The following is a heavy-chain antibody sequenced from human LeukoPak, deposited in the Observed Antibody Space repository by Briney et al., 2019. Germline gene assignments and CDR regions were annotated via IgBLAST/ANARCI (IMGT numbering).Heavy chain of an antibody. CDR2: IYQTKYT. CDR1: GVSFSGNY. V-gene: IGHV4-34*01. D-gene: IGHD2-21*01. CDR3: ARIRCSPGDDSCYNY. Sequence: SETLSLTCGVRGVSFSGNYWSWIRQSPGKGREWIGEIYQTKYTTYNPSLKSRVTIWADTSVNQLSLTVTSVTAAGTAIYYCARIRCSPGDDSCYNYWGRGTLVTVSS. J-gene: IGHJ4*02.